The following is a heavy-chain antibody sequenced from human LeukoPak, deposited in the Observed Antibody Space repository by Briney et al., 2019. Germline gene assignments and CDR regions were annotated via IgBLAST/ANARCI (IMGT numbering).Heavy chain of an antibody. V-gene: IGHV1-2*02. CDR2: INPNSGGT. D-gene: IGHD6-13*01. J-gene: IGHJ4*02. CDR1: GYSFTAYY. Sequence: ASVKVSCKASGYSFTAYYIHWVRQAPGHGLEWMGCINPNSGGTNYAQKFQGRVTMTRDTSTSTVYMELSSLRSEDTAVYYCASGIAAAGPYYFDYWGQGTLVTVSS. CDR3: ASGIAAAGPYYFDY.